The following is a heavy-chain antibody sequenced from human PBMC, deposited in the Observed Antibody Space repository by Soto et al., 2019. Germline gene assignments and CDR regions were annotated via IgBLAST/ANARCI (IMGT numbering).Heavy chain of an antibody. J-gene: IGHJ4*02. CDR3: ARGGSSSWYTHYYFDY. Sequence: TSETLSLTCTVSGGSISSYYWSWIRQPPGKGLEWIGYIYYSGSTNYNPSLKSRVTISVDTSKNQFSLKLSSVTAADTAVYYCARGGSSSWYTHYYFDYWGQGTLVTVSS. CDR1: GGSISSYY. D-gene: IGHD6-13*01. CDR2: IYYSGST. V-gene: IGHV4-59*01.